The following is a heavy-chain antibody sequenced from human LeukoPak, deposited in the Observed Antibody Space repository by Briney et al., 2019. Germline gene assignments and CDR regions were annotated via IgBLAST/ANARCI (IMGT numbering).Heavy chain of an antibody. V-gene: IGHV3-64D*06. CDR2: ISSNGGSA. Sequence: GGSLRLSCSASGFTFSSYAMHWVRQAPGKGLECVSAISSNGGSAYYADSVKGRFTISRDNSKNTLYLQMSSLRAEDTAVYYCVRSVCSGGSCNYYYYGMEVWGKGTTVTVSS. J-gene: IGHJ6*04. CDR3: VRSVCSGGSCNYYYYGMEV. CDR1: GFTFSSYA. D-gene: IGHD2-15*01.